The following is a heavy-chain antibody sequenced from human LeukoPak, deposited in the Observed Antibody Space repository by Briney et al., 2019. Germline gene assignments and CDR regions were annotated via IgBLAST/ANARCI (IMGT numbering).Heavy chain of an antibody. V-gene: IGHV4-59*01. CDR2: IYYSGSH. Sequence: TSEPLSLTCSVSGVSISSCYGSWIRQPPGKGLEMRGYIYYSGSHYYNPSLKSRENISIDTSKKKFSLKRVSVTAAGTAVYYCAREYYDILTGYYNVRYFDYWGQGTLVTVSS. J-gene: IGHJ4*01. D-gene: IGHD3-9*01. CDR1: GVSISSCY. CDR3: AREYYDILTGYYNVRYFDY.